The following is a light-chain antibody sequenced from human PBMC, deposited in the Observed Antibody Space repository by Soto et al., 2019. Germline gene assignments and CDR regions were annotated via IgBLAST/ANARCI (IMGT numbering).Light chain of an antibody. CDR2: DVS. Sequence: QSALTQPPSASGSPGQSVTISCTGTSSDVGAYKYVAWYQQHPGKAPKLMIFDVSQRPSGVPDRFSGSKSGNTASLTISGLQTEDEADYYCSSYTSSSTLFGTGTKLTVL. CDR1: SSDVGAYKY. V-gene: IGLV2-8*01. J-gene: IGLJ1*01. CDR3: SSYTSSSTL.